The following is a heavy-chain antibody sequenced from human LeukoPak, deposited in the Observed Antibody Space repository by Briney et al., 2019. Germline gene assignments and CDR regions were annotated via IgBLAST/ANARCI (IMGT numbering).Heavy chain of an antibody. CDR3: ARLPMVNLNDY. J-gene: IGHJ4*02. D-gene: IGHD5-18*01. CDR1: GFTVSSNY. V-gene: IGHV3-66*01. Sequence: GGSLRLSCAASGFTVSSNYMSWVRQAPGKGLEWVSVIYSGGSTYYADSVKGRFTISRDNSKNTLYLQMNSLRAEDTAVYYCARLPMVNLNDYWGQGTLVTVSS. CDR2: IYSGGST.